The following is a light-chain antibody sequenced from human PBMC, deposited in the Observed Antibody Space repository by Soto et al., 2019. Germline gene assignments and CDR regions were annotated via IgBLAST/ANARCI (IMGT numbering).Light chain of an antibody. J-gene: IGLJ1*01. Sequence: QSVLTQPASVSGSPGQSITISCTGTNTDVGDSNHVYWYQHHPSKAPKLIIYEVSYRPSGVSNRFSGSKSAYTASLTISGLQAEDEADYYCNSQTTSGIRVFGTGTRSPS. V-gene: IGLV2-14*01. CDR3: NSQTTSGIRV. CDR1: NTDVGDSNH. CDR2: EVS.